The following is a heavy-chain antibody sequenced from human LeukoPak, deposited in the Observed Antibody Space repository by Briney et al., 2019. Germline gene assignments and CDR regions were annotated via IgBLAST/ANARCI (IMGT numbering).Heavy chain of an antibody. CDR3: AREFRRSDAFDI. J-gene: IGHJ3*02. D-gene: IGHD2-21*01. CDR1: GGSISSYY. Sequence: SETLSLTCTVSGGSISSYYWSWIRQPPGKGLEWIGYIYYSGSTNYNPSLKSRVTISVDTSKNQFSLKLSSVTAADTAVYYCAREFRRSDAFDIWGQGTMVTVSS. CDR2: IYYSGST. V-gene: IGHV4-59*01.